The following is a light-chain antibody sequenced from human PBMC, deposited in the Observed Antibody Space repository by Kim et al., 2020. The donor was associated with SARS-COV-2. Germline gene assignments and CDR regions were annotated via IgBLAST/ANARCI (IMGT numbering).Light chain of an antibody. V-gene: IGKV1-39*01. CDR1: QSISSY. CDR2: AAS. J-gene: IGKJ2*01. CDR3: QQSYSTPYT. Sequence: SASVGDRVSITVRASQSISSYVNRYQQKPGKAPKLLIYAASSLQSGVPARFSGSGSGTDFTLTISSLQPEDFATYYCQQSYSTPYTFGQGTKLEI.